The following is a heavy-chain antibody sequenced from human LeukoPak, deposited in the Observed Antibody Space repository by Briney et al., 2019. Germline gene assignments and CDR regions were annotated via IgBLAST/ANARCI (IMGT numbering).Heavy chain of an antibody. D-gene: IGHD5-18*01. CDR2: ISSSGNTI. CDR1: GFTFSDYY. CDR3: ARDGTYSYGYYYFDY. J-gene: IGHJ4*02. Sequence: GGFLRLSCAASGFTFSDYYMSWIRQAPGKGLEWVSYISSSGNTIYYADSVKGRFTISRDNAKNSLYLQMNSLRAEDTAVYYRARDGTYSYGYYYFDYWGQGTLVTVSS. V-gene: IGHV3-11*01.